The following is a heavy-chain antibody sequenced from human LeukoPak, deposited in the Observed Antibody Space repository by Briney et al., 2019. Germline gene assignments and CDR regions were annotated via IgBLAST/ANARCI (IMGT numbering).Heavy chain of an antibody. J-gene: IGHJ4*02. CDR1: GGSFSGYY. CDR2: INHSGST. Sequence: PSETLSLTCAVYGGSFSGYYWSWIRQPPGKGLEWIGEINHSGSTNYNPSLKSRVTISVDTSKNQFSLKLSSVTAADTAVYYCARGTTGVDYWSQGTLVTVSS. D-gene: IGHD1-1*01. CDR3: ARGTTGVDY. V-gene: IGHV4-34*01.